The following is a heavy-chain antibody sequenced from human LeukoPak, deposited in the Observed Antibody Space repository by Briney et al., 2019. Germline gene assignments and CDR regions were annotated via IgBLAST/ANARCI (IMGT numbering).Heavy chain of an antibody. D-gene: IGHD3-16*02. CDR2: INHSGST. Sequence: KASETLSLTCAVYGGSFSGYYWSWIRQPPGKGLEWIGEINHSGSTNYNPSLKSRVTISVDTSKNQFSLKLSSVTAADTAVYYCARELSYYDYVWGSYRSYYFDYWGQGTLVTVSS. J-gene: IGHJ4*02. V-gene: IGHV4-34*01. CDR3: ARELSYYDYVWGSYRSYYFDY. CDR1: GGSFSGYY.